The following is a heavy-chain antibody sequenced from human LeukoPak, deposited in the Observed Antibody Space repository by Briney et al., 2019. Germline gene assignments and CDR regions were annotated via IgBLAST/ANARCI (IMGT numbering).Heavy chain of an antibody. CDR3: ARPAIAVAGSLGDFFDY. CDR2: ISYDGSNK. J-gene: IGHJ4*02. Sequence: PGRSLRLSCAASGFTCSSYAMHWVRQAPGKGLEWVAVISYDGSNKYYADSVKGRFTISRDNSKNTLYLQMNSLRAEDTAVYYCARPAIAVAGSLGDFFDYWGQGTLVTVSS. CDR1: GFTCSSYA. D-gene: IGHD6-19*01. V-gene: IGHV3-30*04.